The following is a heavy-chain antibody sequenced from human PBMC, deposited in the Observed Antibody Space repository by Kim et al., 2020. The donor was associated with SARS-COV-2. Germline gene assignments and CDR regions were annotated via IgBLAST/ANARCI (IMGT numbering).Heavy chain of an antibody. J-gene: IGHJ5*02. CDR2: GRT. Sequence: GRTHYNPSLKNRVTISVDTSKNQFSLKLSSVTAADTAVYYCARTAAELDPWGQGTLVTVSS. D-gene: IGHD6-13*01. CDR3: ARTAAELDP. V-gene: IGHV4-31*02.